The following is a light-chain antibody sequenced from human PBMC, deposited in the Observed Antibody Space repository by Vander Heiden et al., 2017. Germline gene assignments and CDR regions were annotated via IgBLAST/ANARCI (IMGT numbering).Light chain of an antibody. CDR3: QQDDNLLVT. J-gene: IGKJ5*01. Sequence: DIQMTQSPSSLSASVGDRVTITCQASQDISNFLNWYQQKPGKAPKLLIYDASNFETGVPSRFSRSGSGTDFTFTISSLQPEDIATYYCQQDDNLLVTFGQGTRLEIK. V-gene: IGKV1-33*01. CDR1: QDISNF. CDR2: DAS.